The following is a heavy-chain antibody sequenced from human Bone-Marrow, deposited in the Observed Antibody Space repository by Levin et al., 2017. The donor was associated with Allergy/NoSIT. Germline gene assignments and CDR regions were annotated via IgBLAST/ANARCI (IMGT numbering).Heavy chain of an antibody. CDR1: GDSISGHY. D-gene: IGHD5-18*01. V-gene: IGHV4-4*07. Sequence: SETLFLTCTVSGDSISGHYWSWIRQPAGKGLEWIGRIFLGGVTNYNASLRSRVTISGDMSRNEVSLRLTSVTAADTAIYYCAREYSYGQYFFDFWGPGTEVTVSS. CDR2: IFLGGVT. CDR3: AREYSYGQYFFDF. J-gene: IGHJ4*02.